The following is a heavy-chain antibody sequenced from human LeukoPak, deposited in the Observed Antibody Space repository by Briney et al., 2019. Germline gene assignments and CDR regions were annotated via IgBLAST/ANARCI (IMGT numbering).Heavy chain of an antibody. CDR3: AKGSYCSSTSCLGFDY. V-gene: IGHV3-53*01. Sequence: GGSLRLSCAASGFTVSTNYMSWVRQAPRKGLEWVSVIYSGGNTYYADSVKGRFTISRDNSKNTLYLQMNSLRAEDTAVYYCAKGSYCSSTSCLGFDYWGQEPWSPSPQ. CDR1: GFTVSTNY. J-gene: IGHJ4*01. D-gene: IGHD2-2*01. CDR2: IYSGGNT.